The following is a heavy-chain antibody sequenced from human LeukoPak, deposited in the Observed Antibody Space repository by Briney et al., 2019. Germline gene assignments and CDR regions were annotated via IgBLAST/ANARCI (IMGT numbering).Heavy chain of an antibody. D-gene: IGHD3-22*01. CDR2: ISAYNGNT. CDR3: ARDKDSSGYYNWFDP. Sequence: GASVKVSCKASGYTFTSYGISWVRQAPGQGLEWMGWISAYNGNTNYSQKLQGRVTMTTETSTSTAYMELRSLRSDDTAVYYCARDKDSSGYYNWFDPWGQGTLVTVSS. CDR1: GYTFTSYG. J-gene: IGHJ5*02. V-gene: IGHV1-18*01.